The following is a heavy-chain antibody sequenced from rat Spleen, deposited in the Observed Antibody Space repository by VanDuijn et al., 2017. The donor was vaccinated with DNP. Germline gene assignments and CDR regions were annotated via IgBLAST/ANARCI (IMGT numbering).Heavy chain of an antibody. Sequence: EVQLVESGGTLVQPGRSLKLSCAASGFTFSDYGMAWVRQAPTKGLEWVASITTGGGNTYYRDSVKGRFTISRDNAKNTQYLQMDSLKSEDTATYYCAGLEGNYSSYIYVEWFAYWGQGTLVTVSS. CDR3: AGLEGNYSSYIYVEWFAY. CDR1: GFTFSDYG. CDR2: ITTGGGNT. V-gene: IGHV5S13*01. D-gene: IGHD1-2*01. J-gene: IGHJ3*01.